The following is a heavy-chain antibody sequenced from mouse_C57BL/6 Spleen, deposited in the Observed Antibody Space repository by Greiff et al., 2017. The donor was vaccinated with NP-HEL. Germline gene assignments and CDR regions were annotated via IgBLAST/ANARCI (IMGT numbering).Heavy chain of an antibody. V-gene: IGHV5-4*01. J-gene: IGHJ2*01. CDR1: GFTFSSYA. CDR2: ISDGGSYT. CDR3: ARADYFDY. Sequence: VQLQQSGGGLVKPGGSLKLSCAASGFTFSSYAMSWVRQTPEKRLEWVATISDGGSYTYYPDNVKGRFTISRDNAKNNLYLQMSHLKSEDTAMYYCARADYFDYWGQGTTLTVSS.